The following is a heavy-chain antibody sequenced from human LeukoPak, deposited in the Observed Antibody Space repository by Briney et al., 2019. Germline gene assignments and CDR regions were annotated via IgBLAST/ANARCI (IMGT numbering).Heavy chain of an antibody. CDR3: ARQATVEGSYFDY. J-gene: IGHJ4*02. V-gene: IGHV4-59*08. CDR1: GGSISSYY. CDR2: IYYSGST. D-gene: IGHD4-11*01. Sequence: SETLSLTCTVSGGSISSYYWSWIRQPPGKGLEWIGYIYYSGSTNYNPSLKSRVTISVDTSKNQFSLKLSSVTAADTAVYYCARQATVEGSYFDYWGQGTLVTVSS.